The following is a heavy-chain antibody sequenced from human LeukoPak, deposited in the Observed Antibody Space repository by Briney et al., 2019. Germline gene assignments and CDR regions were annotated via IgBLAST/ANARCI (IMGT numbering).Heavy chain of an antibody. Sequence: ASVKVSCKASGYTFTSYAMHWVRPAPGQRREWMGWINAGNGNTKYSQEFQGRVTSTRDTSASTAYMELSSLRSEDMAVYYWARIGSYSQFDYWGQGTLVTVSS. V-gene: IGHV1-3*03. CDR3: ARIGSYSQFDY. CDR1: GYTFTSYA. D-gene: IGHD1-26*01. CDR2: INAGNGNT. J-gene: IGHJ4*02.